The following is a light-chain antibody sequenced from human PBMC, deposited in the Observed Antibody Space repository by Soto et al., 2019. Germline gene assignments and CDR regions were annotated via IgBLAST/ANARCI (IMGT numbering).Light chain of an antibody. Sequence: DIVMTQSPDSLAVSLGERATINCKSSQSVLYSSNNKNYLGWYQQKVGQPPKLLIYWASTRESGVPDRVSGSRSGTAFTITISSLQAEDVAVYYCQQYYSKPLTFGGGTKVEIK. CDR1: QSVLYSSNNKNY. V-gene: IGKV4-1*01. CDR2: WAS. CDR3: QQYYSKPLT. J-gene: IGKJ4*01.